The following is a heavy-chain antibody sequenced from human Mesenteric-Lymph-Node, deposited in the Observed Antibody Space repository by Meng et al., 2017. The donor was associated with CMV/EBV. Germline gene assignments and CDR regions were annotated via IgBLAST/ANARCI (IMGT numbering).Heavy chain of an antibody. D-gene: IGHD3-3*01. V-gene: IGHV1-69*10. CDR2: IIPIILIA. CDR1: GGTFSSYA. Sequence: SVKVSCKASGGTFSSYAISWVRQAPGQGRQWMGGIIPIILIADYAQKFQGRVTITADKPTNTAYMELSSLTSEDTAVYYCARARDFWSGYYTDAFDIWGQGTVVTVSS. J-gene: IGHJ3*02. CDR3: ARARDFWSGYYTDAFDI.